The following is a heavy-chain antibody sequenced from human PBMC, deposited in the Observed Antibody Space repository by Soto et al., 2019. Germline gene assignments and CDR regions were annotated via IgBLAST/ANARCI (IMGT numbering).Heavy chain of an antibody. D-gene: IGHD4-17*01. J-gene: IGHJ3*02. CDR1: GGSISSYY. CDR3: ARGNYGDYESGAFDI. V-gene: IGHV4-59*01. Sequence: QVQLQESGPGLVKPSETLSLTCTVSGGSISSYYWSWIRQPPGKGLEWIGYIYYSGSTNYNPSLKSRVTISVDTSKNQFSLKLSSVTAADTAVYYCARGNYGDYESGAFDIWGQGTMVTGSS. CDR2: IYYSGST.